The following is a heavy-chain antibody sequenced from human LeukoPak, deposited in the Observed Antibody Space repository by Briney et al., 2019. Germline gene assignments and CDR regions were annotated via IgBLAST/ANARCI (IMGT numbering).Heavy chain of an antibody. D-gene: IGHD4-17*01. CDR1: GYSFTSYW. CDR2: IDPRDSYT. J-gene: IGHJ4*02. Sequence: GESLRISCKGSGYSFTSYWISWVRQMPGKGLEWMGRIDPRDSYTNYSPSFQGHVTISADKSITTAYLQWSSLKASDTAMYYCARHDPTVTSSDYWGQGTLVTVSS. CDR3: ARHDPTVTSSDY. V-gene: IGHV5-10-1*01.